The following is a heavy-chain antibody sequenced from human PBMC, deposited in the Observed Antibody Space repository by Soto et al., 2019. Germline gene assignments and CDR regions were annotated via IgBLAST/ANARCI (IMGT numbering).Heavy chain of an antibody. J-gene: IGHJ6*02. CDR3: ATGHYSREVYHYYGMDV. D-gene: IGHD2-15*01. CDR2: INGDGSRT. V-gene: IGHV3-74*01. CDR1: GFTFSYYW. Sequence: EVQLVESWGGLVQPGGSLRLSCAASGFTFSYYWMHWVRQAPGKGLVWVSRINGDGSRTSYADSVKGRFTMSRDNAKNTLYLQMNSLRAEDTAVYYCATGHYSREVYHYYGMDVWGQGTPVTVSS.